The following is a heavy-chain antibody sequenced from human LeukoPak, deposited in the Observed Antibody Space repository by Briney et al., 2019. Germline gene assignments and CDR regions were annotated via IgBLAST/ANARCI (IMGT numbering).Heavy chain of an antibody. D-gene: IGHD1-26*01. CDR2: IIPIFGTA. V-gene: IGHV1-69*05. CDR3: ARSRIVGATGGYYYYMDV. Sequence: ASVNVSCKASGGTFSSYAISWVRQAPGQGLEWMGRIIPIFGTANYAQKFQGRVTITTDESTSTAYMELSSLRSEDTAVYYCARSRIVGATGGYYYYMDVWGKGTTVTVS. CDR1: GGTFSSYA. J-gene: IGHJ6*03.